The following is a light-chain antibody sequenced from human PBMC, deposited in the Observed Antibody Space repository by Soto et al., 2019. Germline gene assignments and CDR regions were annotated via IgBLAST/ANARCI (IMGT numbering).Light chain of an antibody. CDR1: QSVSSN. Sequence: EIVITHSPATLSVSPGERATLSCRASQSVSSNLAWYQQKPGQAPRLLIYGASTRATGIPARFSGSGSGTEFTLTISSLQSEDFAVYYCQQYNNWPGTFGQGTKVDIK. V-gene: IGKV3-15*01. CDR3: QQYNNWPGT. J-gene: IGKJ1*01. CDR2: GAS.